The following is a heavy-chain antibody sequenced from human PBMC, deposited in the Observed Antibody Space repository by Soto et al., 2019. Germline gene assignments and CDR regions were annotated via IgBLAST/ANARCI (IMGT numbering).Heavy chain of an antibody. CDR1: GFTFSTYA. V-gene: IGHV3-30-3*01. CDR3: ARDLRYPSYYDILTGPPYGMDV. D-gene: IGHD3-9*01. J-gene: IGHJ6*02. Sequence: GGSLRLSCAASGFTFSTYAMHWVRQAPGKGLEWVAVISYDGSNKYYRDSVKGRFTISRDESRNTLYLEINRLRAEDTAVYYCARDLRYPSYYDILTGPPYGMDVWGQGTTVTVSS. CDR2: ISYDGSNK.